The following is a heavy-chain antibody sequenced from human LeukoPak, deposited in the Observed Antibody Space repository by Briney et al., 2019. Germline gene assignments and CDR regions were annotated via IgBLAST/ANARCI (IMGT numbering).Heavy chain of an antibody. Sequence: ASVKVSCKASGYTFTGYYIHWVRQAPGQGLEWMGRINPNSGGTNYAQKFQGRVTMTRDTSISTAYMELSRLRSDDTAVYYCARGPSEWSGWYYFDYWGQGTLVTVSS. J-gene: IGHJ4*02. D-gene: IGHD6-19*01. V-gene: IGHV1-2*06. CDR1: GYTFTGYY. CDR2: INPNSGGT. CDR3: ARGPSEWSGWYYFDY.